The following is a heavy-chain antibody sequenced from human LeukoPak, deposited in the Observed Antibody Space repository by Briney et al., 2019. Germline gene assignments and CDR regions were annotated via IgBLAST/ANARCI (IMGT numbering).Heavy chain of an antibody. CDR2: INSDGSST. Sequence: GGSLRLSCAASGFTFSSYWMHWVRQAPGKGLVWVSRINSDGSSTSYADSVKGRFTISGDNAKNTLYLQMNSLRAEDTAVYYCARGCGGDCRYYWGQGTLVTVSS. J-gene: IGHJ4*02. V-gene: IGHV3-74*01. D-gene: IGHD2-21*02. CDR1: GFTFSSYW. CDR3: ARGCGGDCRYY.